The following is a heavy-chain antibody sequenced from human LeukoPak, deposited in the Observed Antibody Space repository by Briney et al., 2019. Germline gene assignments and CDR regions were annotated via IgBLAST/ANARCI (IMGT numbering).Heavy chain of an antibody. CDR3: AVAIEGAFDP. D-gene: IGHD1-26*01. V-gene: IGHV3-74*01. CDR2: INSYGTST. CDR1: GLTFSTYW. J-gene: IGHJ5*02. Sequence: PGGSPRLSCAASGLTFSTYWMHWVRQAPGKGLVWVSRINSYGTSTSYADSVKGRFTISRDNAKNTLYLQMNSLRAEDTAVYYCAVAIEGAFDPRGQGTLVTVSS.